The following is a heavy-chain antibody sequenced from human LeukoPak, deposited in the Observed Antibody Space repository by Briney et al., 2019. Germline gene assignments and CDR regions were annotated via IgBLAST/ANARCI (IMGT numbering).Heavy chain of an antibody. D-gene: IGHD5-24*01. Sequence: SETLSLTCTVPGGSISNWSWIRQPPGKGLEWIGYIYYSGSTDYNSSLKSRVTISIDTSKNQFSLRLNSVTAADTAVYYCARHVEEKGMDVWGQGTTVTVSS. J-gene: IGHJ6*02. V-gene: IGHV4-59*08. CDR1: GGSISN. CDR3: ARHVEEKGMDV. CDR2: IYYSGST.